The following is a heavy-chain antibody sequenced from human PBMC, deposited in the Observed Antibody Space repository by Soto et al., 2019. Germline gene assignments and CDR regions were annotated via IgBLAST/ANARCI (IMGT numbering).Heavy chain of an antibody. CDR1: GGTFSTSA. D-gene: IGHD1-1*01. CDR2: IMPIFRTA. Sequence: QVQVVQSGAEVKKPGSSVKVSCKTSGGTFSTSAISWVRQAPGQGLEWMGGIMPIFRTADYAQKFQGRVTITADESASTAYLELRSLTSEDTAVYYCARDKDREQLGGNYYYIMDVWGQGTTVTVTS. CDR3: ARDKDREQLGGNYYYIMDV. J-gene: IGHJ6*02. V-gene: IGHV1-69*12.